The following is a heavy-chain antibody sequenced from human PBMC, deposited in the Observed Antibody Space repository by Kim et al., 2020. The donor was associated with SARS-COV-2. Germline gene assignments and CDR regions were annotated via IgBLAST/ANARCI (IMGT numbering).Heavy chain of an antibody. CDR3: ARTLYDSSGYYYYYGMDV. CDR1: GGSISSSSYY. V-gene: IGHV4-39*01. D-gene: IGHD3-22*01. Sequence: SETLSLTCTVSGGSISSSSYYWGWIRQPPGKGLEWIGSIYYSGSTYYNPSLKSRVTISVDTSKNQFSLKLSSVTAADTAVYYCARTLYDSSGYYYYYGMDVWGQGTTVTVSS. J-gene: IGHJ6*02. CDR2: IYYSGST.